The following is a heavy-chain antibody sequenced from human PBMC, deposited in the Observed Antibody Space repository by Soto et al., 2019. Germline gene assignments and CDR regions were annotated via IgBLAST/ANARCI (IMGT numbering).Heavy chain of an antibody. V-gene: IGHV3-23*01. CDR3: ATGTAAPAH. CDR1: GFTFSNFD. CDR2: IGTSGGTT. Sequence: SLRLSCAASGFTFSNFDMSWVRQAPGKGLEWVSGIGTSGGTTYYADSVKGRFTSSRDNSKNTLYLQMTSLRAEDTAVYYCATGTAAPAHWGQGTLVTVSS. J-gene: IGHJ1*01. D-gene: IGHD6-13*01.